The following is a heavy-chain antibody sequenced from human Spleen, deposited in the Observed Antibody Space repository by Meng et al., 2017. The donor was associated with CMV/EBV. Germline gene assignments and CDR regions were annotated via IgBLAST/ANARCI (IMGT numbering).Heavy chain of an antibody. D-gene: IGHD1-14*01. CDR3: ARDLRGNRSPMNPLFEY. Sequence: GGSLRLSCAASGFTFSSYDMHWVRQATGKGLEWVSAIGTAGDTYYPGSVKGRFTISRENAKNSLYLQMNSLRAGDTAVYYCARDLRGNRSPMNPLFEYWGQGTLVTVSS. CDR2: IGTAGDT. J-gene: IGHJ4*02. CDR1: GFTFSSYD. V-gene: IGHV3-13*01.